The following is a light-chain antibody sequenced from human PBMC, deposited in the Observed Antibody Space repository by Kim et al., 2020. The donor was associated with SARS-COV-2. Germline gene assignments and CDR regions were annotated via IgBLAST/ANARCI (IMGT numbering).Light chain of an antibody. J-gene: IGLJ1*01. CDR1: SSDVGAYNY. CDR3: CSFAGTAYV. V-gene: IGLV2-11*01. Sequence: PGQSVTISCTGTSSDVGAYNYVSWYQHHPGTAPKLMIYDVTMRPSGVPDRFSGSKSGNTASLTISGLQAEDEADYYCCSFAGTAYVFGIGTKVTVL. CDR2: DVT.